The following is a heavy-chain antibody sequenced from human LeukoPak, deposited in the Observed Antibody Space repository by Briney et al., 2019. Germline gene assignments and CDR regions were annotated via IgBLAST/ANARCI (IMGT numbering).Heavy chain of an antibody. D-gene: IGHD3-10*01. CDR3: ARASGPFDY. J-gene: IGHJ4*02. V-gene: IGHV3-74*01. CDR1: GFTFSGYW. CDR2: INSAGIST. Sequence: GGSLRLSCTASGFTFSGYWMHWVRQAPGKGLVWVSRINSAGISTNYADSVKGRFTISRDNAKNTLYLQMNSLRAADTAVYSCARASGPFDYWGQGTLVTVSS.